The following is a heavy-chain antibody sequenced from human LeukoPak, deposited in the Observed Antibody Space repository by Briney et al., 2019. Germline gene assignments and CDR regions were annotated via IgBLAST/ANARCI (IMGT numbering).Heavy chain of an antibody. J-gene: IGHJ4*02. D-gene: IGHD2-2*01. V-gene: IGHV1-69*05. Sequence: SVKVSCKASGGTFSSYAISWVRQAPGQGLEWMGRIIPIFGTANYAQKFQGRVTITTDESTSTAYMELSSPRSEDTAVYYCARGSLPIVVLPAALDDWGQGTLVTVSS. CDR2: IIPIFGTA. CDR3: ARGSLPIVVLPAALDD. CDR1: GGTFSSYA.